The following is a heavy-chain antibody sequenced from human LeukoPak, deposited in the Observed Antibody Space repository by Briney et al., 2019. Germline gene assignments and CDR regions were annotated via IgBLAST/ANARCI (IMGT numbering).Heavy chain of an antibody. CDR3: ARDPSRDPIVVVVAATEAGAFDI. CDR1: GGSISSYY. CDR2: IYYSGST. D-gene: IGHD2-15*01. Sequence: SETLSLTCTVSGGSISSYYWSWIRQPPGKGLEWIGYIYYSGSTYYNPSLKSRVTISVDTSKNQFSLKLSSVTAADTAVYYCARDPSRDPIVVVVAATEAGAFDIWGQGTMVTVSS. J-gene: IGHJ3*02. V-gene: IGHV4-59*12.